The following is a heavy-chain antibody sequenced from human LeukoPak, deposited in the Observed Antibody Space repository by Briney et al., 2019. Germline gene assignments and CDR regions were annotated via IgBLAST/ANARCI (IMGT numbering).Heavy chain of an antibody. Sequence: PGGSLRLSCAASGFTVSSYEMNWVRQAPGKGLEWVSHIPSSDTTTYYADSVKGRFTMSRDNAKNSLYLQMNSLRVEDTAVYYCAREVKGPAEDYWGQGTLVTVSS. CDR2: IPSSDTTT. V-gene: IGHV3-48*03. CDR3: AREVKGPAEDY. D-gene: IGHD2-21*01. J-gene: IGHJ4*02. CDR1: GFTVSSYE.